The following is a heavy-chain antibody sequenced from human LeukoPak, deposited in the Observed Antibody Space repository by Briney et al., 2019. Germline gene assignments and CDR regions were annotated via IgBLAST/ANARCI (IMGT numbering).Heavy chain of an antibody. Sequence: GGSLRLSCAASGFTVSSNYMSWVRQAPGKGLEWVSVIYSGGSTYYADSVKGRFTISRDNSKNTLYLQMNSLRAEDTAVYYCARDYYGSGSYYHPWGQGTLVTVSS. CDR1: GFTVSSNY. D-gene: IGHD3-10*01. CDR3: ARDYYGSGSYYHP. J-gene: IGHJ5*02. CDR2: IYSGGST. V-gene: IGHV3-66*01.